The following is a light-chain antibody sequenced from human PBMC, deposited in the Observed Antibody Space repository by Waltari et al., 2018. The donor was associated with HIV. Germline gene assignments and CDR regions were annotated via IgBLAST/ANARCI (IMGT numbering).Light chain of an antibody. CDR3: TTYTDRNSLL. J-gene: IGLJ2*01. CDR1: GPDFDLHNF. Sequence: SALTQPASVSGSPGQSVTISCTGTGPDFDLHNFLSWYQQHPGKAPQLIIFGVNYRPSGISSRFSASKSGDTASLTISGLQSGDEADYYCTTYTDRNSLLIGSGTKLTVL. V-gene: IGLV2-14*01. CDR2: GVN.